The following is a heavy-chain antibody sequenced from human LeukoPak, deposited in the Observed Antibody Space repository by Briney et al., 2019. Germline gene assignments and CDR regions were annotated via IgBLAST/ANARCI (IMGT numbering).Heavy chain of an antibody. J-gene: IGHJ6*02. CDR1: GYTFTSYD. D-gene: IGHD3-10*01. CDR2: MNPNSGNT. Sequence: ASVKVSCKASGYTFTSYDINWVRQAPGQGLEWMGWMNPNSGNTGYAQKFQGRVTMTRNTSISTAYMELSSLRSEDTAVYYCARAVTMVRAMDVWGQGTTVTVSS. V-gene: IGHV1-8*01. CDR3: ARAVTMVRAMDV.